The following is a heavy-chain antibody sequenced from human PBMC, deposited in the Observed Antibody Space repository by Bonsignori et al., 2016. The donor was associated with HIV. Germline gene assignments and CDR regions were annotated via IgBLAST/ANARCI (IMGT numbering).Heavy chain of an antibody. CDR3: ARVGTVAGTYDH. Sequence: WIRQPPGKGPEWIGRVFDSGSTTYNPSLKSRVTMSVDTSKNQFPLRLSSVTAADTAVYYCARVGTVAGTYDHWGQGTLVTVSS. CDR2: VFDSGST. D-gene: IGHD6-13*01. J-gene: IGHJ4*02. V-gene: IGHV4-39*06.